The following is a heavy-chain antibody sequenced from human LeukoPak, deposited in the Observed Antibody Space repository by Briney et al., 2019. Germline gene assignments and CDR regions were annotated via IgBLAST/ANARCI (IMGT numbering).Heavy chain of an antibody. CDR2: ITTDGST. CDR3: ARDYPGEHNAFDI. Sequence: GGSLKLSSVATGFNFYNEYMHWVRQAPGTGLVWVSRITTDGSTTYADSVRGRFTISRDNAKNTLYLQMNSLRAEDTAVYYCARDYPGEHNAFDIWGQGTMISVSS. CDR1: GFNFYNEY. J-gene: IGHJ3*02. V-gene: IGHV3-74*01. D-gene: IGHD7-27*01.